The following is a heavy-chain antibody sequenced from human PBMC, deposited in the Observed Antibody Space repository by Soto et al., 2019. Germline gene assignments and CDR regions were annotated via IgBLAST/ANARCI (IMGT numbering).Heavy chain of an antibody. CDR3: ATAQFCYVHCYYFDS. CDR2: FDPEDGET. D-gene: IGHD2-15*01. V-gene: IGHV1-24*01. CDR1: GYTLTELS. J-gene: IGHJ4*02. Sequence: ASVEVSCKVSGYTLTELSIHWVRQAPGKGLEGMGGFDPEDGETIYAQKFQGRDTMTEDTSPDTAYMELSSLRSEDTAVYSCATAQFCYVHCYYFDSWGQGPQITV.